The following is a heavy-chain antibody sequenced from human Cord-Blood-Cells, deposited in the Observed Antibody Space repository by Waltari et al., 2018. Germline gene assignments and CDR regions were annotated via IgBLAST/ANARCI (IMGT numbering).Heavy chain of an antibody. J-gene: IGHJ4*02. Sequence: QVQLVQSGAEVKKPGSSVKVSCKASGGTFSSYAISWVRQAPGQGLEWMGGIIPILGIANYAQKFQGRVTITADKSTSTAYMELSSLRSEDTAVYYCARGYCSGGSCYFDYWGQGTLVTVSS. D-gene: IGHD2-15*01. CDR1: GGTFSSYA. V-gene: IGHV1-69*10. CDR2: IIPILGIA. CDR3: ARGYCSGGSCYFDY.